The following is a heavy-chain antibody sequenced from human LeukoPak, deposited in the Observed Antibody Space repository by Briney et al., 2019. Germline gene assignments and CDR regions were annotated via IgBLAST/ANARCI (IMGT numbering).Heavy chain of an antibody. J-gene: IGHJ4*02. Sequence: SETLSLTCTVSGGSISSYYWIWIRQSPGKGLEWIGYIYHSGSTQCNPALKSRVTMSVDTSKNQFSLKLSSVTAADTAIYYPARFIYDSGGYYLDDWGQGILVTVSS. CDR1: GGSISSYY. V-gene: IGHV4-59*08. CDR3: ARFIYDSGGYYLDD. D-gene: IGHD3-22*01. CDR2: IYHSGST.